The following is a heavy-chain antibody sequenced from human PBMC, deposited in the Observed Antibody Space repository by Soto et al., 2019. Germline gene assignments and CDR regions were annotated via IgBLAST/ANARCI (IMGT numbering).Heavy chain of an antibody. V-gene: IGHV3-33*01. D-gene: IGHD3-10*01. Sequence: GGSLRLSCAASGFTFSSYGMHWVRQAPGKGLEWVAVIWYDGSNKYYADSVKGRFTISRDNSKNTLYLQMNSLRAEDTAVYYCAREYYYGSGSPPWFDPWGQGTLVTAPQ. J-gene: IGHJ5*02. CDR3: AREYYYGSGSPPWFDP. CDR2: IWYDGSNK. CDR1: GFTFSSYG.